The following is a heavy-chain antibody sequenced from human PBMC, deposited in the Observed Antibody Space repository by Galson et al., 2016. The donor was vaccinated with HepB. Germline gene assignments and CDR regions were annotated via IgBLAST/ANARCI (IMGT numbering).Heavy chain of an antibody. J-gene: IGHJ4*02. Sequence: SLRLSCAASGFTFSNYAMYWVRQAPGKGLEWVALISYDGTNKQYAASVKGRFSISRDNSRNTLYLQMDSLRPEDTAVYYCVKDRVTRSYYYYTLDVWGQGTLVTVSS. D-gene: IGHD3-22*01. V-gene: IGHV3-30*04. CDR3: VKDRVTRSYYYYTLDV. CDR1: GFTFSNYA. CDR2: ISYDGTNK.